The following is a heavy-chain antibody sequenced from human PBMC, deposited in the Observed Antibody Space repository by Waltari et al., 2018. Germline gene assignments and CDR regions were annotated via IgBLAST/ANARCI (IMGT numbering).Heavy chain of an antibody. CDR2: MNPTRGST. CDR1: GYSFTSYN. J-gene: IGHJ6*03. Sequence: QVQLVQSGAEVKKPGASVKVSCKASGYSFTSYNINWVRQAAGQGLEGMGWMNPTRGSTGYAQKFQDRVIITRNTSIGTAYMELRSLRSEDTAVYYCARDYGSGTYYYMDVWGKGTTVTVSS. V-gene: IGHV1-8*03. CDR3: ARDYGSGTYYYMDV. D-gene: IGHD3-10*01.